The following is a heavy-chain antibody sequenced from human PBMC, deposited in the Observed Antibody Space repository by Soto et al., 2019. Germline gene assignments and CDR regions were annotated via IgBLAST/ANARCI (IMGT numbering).Heavy chain of an antibody. V-gene: IGHV3-7*03. D-gene: IGHD3-16*01. CDR3: AKGGHIDF. Sequence: EVQLVESGGGLVQPGGSLRLSCAASGFSFSTYWMSWVRQVPGAGLEWVANIKADGSETYYVDSARGRFTISRDNGKTSLFLQLNSLRAEDTAVYYCAKGGHIDFCGQGTLVTVSS. CDR1: GFSFSTYW. CDR2: IKADGSET. J-gene: IGHJ4*02.